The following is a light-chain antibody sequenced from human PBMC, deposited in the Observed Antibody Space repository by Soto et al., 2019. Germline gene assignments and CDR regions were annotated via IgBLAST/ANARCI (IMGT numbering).Light chain of an antibody. CDR2: GAS. V-gene: IGKV3-20*01. Sequence: EIVLTQSPGTLSVSPGERATLSCRASQTVSSSSLAWYQQKPGQAPRLLIYGASGGATGIPDKFSGSGSGTDFTLTISRLEPEDFAVYYCQQYGSSPYTFGQGTKLEI. CDR1: QTVSSSS. J-gene: IGKJ2*01. CDR3: QQYGSSPYT.